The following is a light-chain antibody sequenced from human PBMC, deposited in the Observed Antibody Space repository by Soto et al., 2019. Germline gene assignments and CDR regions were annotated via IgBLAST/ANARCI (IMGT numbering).Light chain of an antibody. CDR1: QSVSSW. V-gene: IGKV1-5*03. J-gene: IGKJ2*03. CDR3: QRYINYPYS. Sequence: DIQMTQSPSTLSASVGDSVTITCRASQSVSSWLAWYQQKPGKAPKLLIYKASNLENGVPSRFSGSGSGTEFTLIISSLQPDDFATYYCQRYINYPYSFGQGTKLEIK. CDR2: KAS.